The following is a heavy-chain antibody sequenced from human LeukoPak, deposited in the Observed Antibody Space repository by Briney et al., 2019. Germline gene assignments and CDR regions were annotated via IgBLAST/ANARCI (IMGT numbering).Heavy chain of an antibody. CDR3: ARDGGYCSSTGCYDRLDS. CDR1: GFXFSSYW. J-gene: IGHJ4*02. Sequence: GGSLRLSCAASGFXFSSYWITWVRQAPGKGLEWVANIKQDGSEKYYVDSVKGRFTISRDNAKNSLHLQMNSLRAEDTAVYYCARDGGYCSSTGCYDRLDSWGQGTLVTVSS. D-gene: IGHD2-2*01. V-gene: IGHV3-7*04. CDR2: IKQDGSEK.